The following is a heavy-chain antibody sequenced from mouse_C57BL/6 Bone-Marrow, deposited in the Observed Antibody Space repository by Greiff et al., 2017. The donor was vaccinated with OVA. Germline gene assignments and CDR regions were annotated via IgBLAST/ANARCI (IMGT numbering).Heavy chain of an antibody. CDR3: ARLKLGRRDWYFDV. Sequence: QVQLQQSGAELARPGASVKLSCKASGYTFTSYGISWVKQRTGQGLEWIGEIYPRSGNTYYNEKFKGKATLTADKSSSTAYMELRSLTSEDSAVYFGARLKLGRRDWYFDVWGTGTTVTVSS. CDR1: GYTFTSYG. V-gene: IGHV1-81*01. J-gene: IGHJ1*03. CDR2: IYPRSGNT. D-gene: IGHD4-1*01.